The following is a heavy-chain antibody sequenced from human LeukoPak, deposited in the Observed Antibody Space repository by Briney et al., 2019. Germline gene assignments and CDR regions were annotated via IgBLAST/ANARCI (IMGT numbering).Heavy chain of an antibody. Sequence: PGGFLRLSCAASGFTFSSYAMTWVRQAPGKGLEWVSAISGSGASTYYADSVKGRFTISRDNSKNTLYLQVNNLKAEDTAVYYCAKDSDHGGSGWYWGYYFDCWGQGALVTVSS. J-gene: IGHJ4*02. CDR1: GFTFSSYA. V-gene: IGHV3-23*01. CDR3: AKDSDHGGSGWYWGYYFDC. D-gene: IGHD6-19*01. CDR2: ISGSGAST.